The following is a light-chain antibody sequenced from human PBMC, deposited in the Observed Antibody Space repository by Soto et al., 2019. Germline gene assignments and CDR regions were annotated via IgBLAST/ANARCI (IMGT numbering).Light chain of an antibody. V-gene: IGKV1-27*01. CDR3: QKFNAVPT. CDR2: AAS. J-gene: IGKJ4*02. Sequence: DIQMTQSPSSLSASVGDRVTITCRASQAISNYLAWYQQKPGKVPTRLIYAASTLQSGVPSRFSGSWSGTDFTLTISSLQPEDAATYYCQKFNAVPTFGGGTKVEI. CDR1: QAISNY.